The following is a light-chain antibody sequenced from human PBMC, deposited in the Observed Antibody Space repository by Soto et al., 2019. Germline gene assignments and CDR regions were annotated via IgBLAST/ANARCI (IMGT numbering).Light chain of an antibody. CDR3: SSNTSNSTVV. CDR2: EVS. CDR1: SSDVGGYNY. V-gene: IGLV2-14*01. J-gene: IGLJ2*01. Sequence: QSVLTQPASVSGSPGQSITISCTGTSSDVGGYNYVSWYQQHPGMAPKLMIFEVSNRPSGVSNRFSGSKSGNTASLTISGLQAEDEADYYCSSNTSNSTVVFGGGTKLTVL.